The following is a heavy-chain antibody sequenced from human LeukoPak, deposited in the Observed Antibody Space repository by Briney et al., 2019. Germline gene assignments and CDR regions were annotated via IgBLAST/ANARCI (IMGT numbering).Heavy chain of an antibody. J-gene: IGHJ4*02. CDR2: INHSGST. Sequence: SETLSLTCAAYGGSFSGYYWSWIRQPPGKGLEWIGEINHSGSTNYNPSLKSRVTISVDTSKNQFSLKLSSVTAADTAVYYCARRIYYDILTGYYVPFDYWGQGTLVTVSS. CDR3: ARRIYYDILTGYYVPFDY. V-gene: IGHV4-34*01. D-gene: IGHD3-9*01. CDR1: GGSFSGYY.